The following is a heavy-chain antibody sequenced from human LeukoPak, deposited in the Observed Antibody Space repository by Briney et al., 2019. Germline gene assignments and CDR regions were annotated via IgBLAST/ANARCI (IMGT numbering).Heavy chain of an antibody. CDR3: ARQYDSYFYYYLDL. D-gene: IGHD2-2*01. V-gene: IGHV4-30-4*08. CDR2: IYYSGST. CDR1: GGSISRADYY. Sequence: SQTLSLTCTVSGGSISRADYYWSWIRQPPGKGLEWIGYIYYSGSTYYNPSLKSRATISVDTSKNQFSLTLSSVTAADTAVYYCARQYDSYFYYYLDLWGTGTTVTVSS. J-gene: IGHJ6*03.